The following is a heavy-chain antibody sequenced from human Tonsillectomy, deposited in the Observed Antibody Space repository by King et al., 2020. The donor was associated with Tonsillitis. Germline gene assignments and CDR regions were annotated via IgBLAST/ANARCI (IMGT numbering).Heavy chain of an antibody. CDR3: ARQREIYGSGSFALGY. J-gene: IGHJ4*02. D-gene: IGHD3-10*01. Sequence: QLVQSGGGVVQPGRSLRLSCAASGFTFSSYAMHWVRQAPGKGLEWVALISNDGTNQYYADSMQGRFTISRDNSKNTLFLQLHSLRADDTALYYCARQREIYGSGSFALGYWGQGTLVTVSS. V-gene: IGHV3-30-3*01. CDR1: GFTFSSYA. CDR2: ISNDGTNQ.